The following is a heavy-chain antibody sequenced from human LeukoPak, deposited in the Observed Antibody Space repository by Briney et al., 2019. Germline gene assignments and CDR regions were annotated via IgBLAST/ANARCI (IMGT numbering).Heavy chain of an antibody. CDR1: GGSISSYY. J-gene: IGHJ5*02. CDR3: ARERGGEDIVVVPANNWFDP. CDR2: IYTRGST. D-gene: IGHD2-2*01. Sequence: AETLSLTCTVSGGSISSYYGSWIRQPAGKGGEWIGRIYTRGSTKYNPSLQSRLPMSLHTSKNHFSLKLSSVPAAHTAVYYCARERGGEDIVVVPANNWFDPWGQGTLVTVSS. V-gene: IGHV4-4*07.